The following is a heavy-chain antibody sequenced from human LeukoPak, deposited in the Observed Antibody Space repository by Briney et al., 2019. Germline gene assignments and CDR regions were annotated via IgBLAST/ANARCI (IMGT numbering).Heavy chain of an antibody. Sequence: GGSLRLSCAASGLSFSFYAMSWVRQAPGKGLEWVSSISGGGAGTYYADSVRGRFTISRVNSKNTLYLQMNSLRAEDTALYYCAKDFVRYNIQFDYWGQGALVTVSS. CDR1: GLSFSFYA. CDR3: AKDFVRYNIQFDY. J-gene: IGHJ4*02. V-gene: IGHV3-23*01. CDR2: ISGGGAGT. D-gene: IGHD1-1*01.